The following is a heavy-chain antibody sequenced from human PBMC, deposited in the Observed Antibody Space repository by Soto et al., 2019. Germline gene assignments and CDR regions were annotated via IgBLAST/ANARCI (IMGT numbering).Heavy chain of an antibody. CDR3: ARVGRTRIAAAGD. Sequence: QVHVVQSGAEVKKPGASVKVSCKASGYIFTNYGITWVRQAPGQGLEWMGWISGYNGNTDYAQKLQGRVTMTTETSTSTAYMELRSLRSDDTAIYYCARVGRTRIAAAGDWGQGTLVTVSS. CDR1: GYIFTNYG. J-gene: IGHJ4*02. D-gene: IGHD6-13*01. V-gene: IGHV1-18*01. CDR2: ISGYNGNT.